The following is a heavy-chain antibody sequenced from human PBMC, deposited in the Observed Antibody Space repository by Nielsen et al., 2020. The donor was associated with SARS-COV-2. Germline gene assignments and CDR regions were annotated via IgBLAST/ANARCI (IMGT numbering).Heavy chain of an antibody. CDR1: GFNFRGYW. CDR3: ARETQLNDYYFDL. J-gene: IGHJ2*01. CDR2: IKLDGSEK. D-gene: IGHD1-1*01. Sequence: GESLKISCVVSGFNFRGYWMTWVRQAPGKGLEWVGKIKLDGSEKYYVDSVKGRFTISRDNARNTLYLQMNSRRAEDTAVYYCARETQLNDYYFDLWGRGTLVTVSS. V-gene: IGHV3-7*01.